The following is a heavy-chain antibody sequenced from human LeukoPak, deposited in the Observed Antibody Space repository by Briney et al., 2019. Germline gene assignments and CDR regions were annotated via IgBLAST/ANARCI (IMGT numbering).Heavy chain of an antibody. Sequence: SETLSLTCAVYGESFTDYSWNWIRQSPGKGLEWIGHINHSGSTNYNPSLKSRVTISKDTSKKQFSLKLSSVTAADTAVYSCARGTLVRGISYWGQGALVTVSS. CDR2: INHSGST. CDR3: ARGTLVRGISY. CDR1: GESFTDYS. J-gene: IGHJ4*02. V-gene: IGHV4-34*01. D-gene: IGHD3-10*02.